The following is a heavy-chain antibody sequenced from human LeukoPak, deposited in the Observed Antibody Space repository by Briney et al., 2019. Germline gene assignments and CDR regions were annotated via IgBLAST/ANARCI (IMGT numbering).Heavy chain of an antibody. Sequence: GESLKISRKHSEYGFPNYCIGWVRQMPGKGLEWMGIIYPDDSDTRYSPSFQGQVTISADRSINTAYLQWSSLKAADTAMYYCAIGRGGQQLGDSWGQGTLVIVSS. V-gene: IGHV5-51*01. CDR2: IYPDDSDT. D-gene: IGHD6-13*01. CDR3: AIGRGGQQLGDS. J-gene: IGHJ5*01. CDR1: EYGFPNYC.